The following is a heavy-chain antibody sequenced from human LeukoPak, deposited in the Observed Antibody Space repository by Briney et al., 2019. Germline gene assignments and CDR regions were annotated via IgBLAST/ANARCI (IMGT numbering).Heavy chain of an antibody. CDR3: ARGQGGRAMYYGSGRRQNDAFDI. V-gene: IGHV4-39*01. CDR1: GGSISSSSYY. D-gene: IGHD3-10*01. J-gene: IGHJ3*02. CDR2: IYYSGST. Sequence: ASETLSLTCTVSGGSISSSSYYWGWIRQPPGKGLEWIGSIYYSGSTYYNPSLKSRVTISVDTSKNQFSLKLNSVTATDTAVYYCARGQGGRAMYYGSGRRQNDAFDIWGQGTMVTVSS.